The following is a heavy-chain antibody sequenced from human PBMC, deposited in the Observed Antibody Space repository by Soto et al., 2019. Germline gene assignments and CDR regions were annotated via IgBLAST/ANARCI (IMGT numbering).Heavy chain of an antibody. Sequence: ASVKVSCKASGYTFTSYGISWVRQAPGQGLEWMGWISAYNGNTNYAQKFQGWVTMTRDTSISTAYMELSRLRSDDTAVYYCARASAGAPNYFDYWGQETLVTVSS. CDR2: ISAYNGNT. D-gene: IGHD1-26*01. J-gene: IGHJ4*02. CDR1: GYTFTSYG. CDR3: ARASAGAPNYFDY. V-gene: IGHV1-18*01.